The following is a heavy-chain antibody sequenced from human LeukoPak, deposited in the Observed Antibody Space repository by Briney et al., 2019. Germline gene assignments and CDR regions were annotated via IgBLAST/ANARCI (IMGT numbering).Heavy chain of an antibody. V-gene: IGHV4-59*01. D-gene: IGHD3-3*01. Sequence: SETLSLTCTVSGDSISNYYLSWIRQPPGKGLEWIGYFYYTGSTNYNPSLKSRVTISVDTSKNQFSLKLSSVTAADTDVYYCARASGVLRFLDWLGAFDIWGQGTMVTVSS. J-gene: IGHJ3*02. CDR2: FYYTGST. CDR3: ARASGVLRFLDWLGAFDI. CDR1: GDSISNYY.